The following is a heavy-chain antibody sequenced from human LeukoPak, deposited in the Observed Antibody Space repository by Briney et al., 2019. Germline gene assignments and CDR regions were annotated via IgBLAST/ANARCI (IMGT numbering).Heavy chain of an antibody. J-gene: IGHJ6*02. V-gene: IGHV4-34*01. CDR3: ARSPGTRYYYYYYGMDV. Sequence: SETLSLTCAVYGGSLSGYYWSWIRQPPGKGLEWIGEINHSGSTNYNPSLKSRVTISVDTSKNQFSLKLSSVTAADTAVYYCARSPGTRYYYYYYGMDVWGQGTTVTVSS. D-gene: IGHD1-7*01. CDR2: INHSGST. CDR1: GGSLSGYY.